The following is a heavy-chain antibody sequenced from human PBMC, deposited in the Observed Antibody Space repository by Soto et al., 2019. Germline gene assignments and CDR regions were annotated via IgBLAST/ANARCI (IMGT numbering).Heavy chain of an antibody. D-gene: IGHD3-10*01. V-gene: IGHV4-59*01. CDR1: GGSISSYY. J-gene: IGHJ5*02. Sequence: PSETLSLTCTVSGGSISSYYWSWIRQPPGKGLEWIGYIYYSGSTNYNPSLKSRVTISVDTSKNQFSLKLSSVTAADTAVYYCARDVLWFGELSGNWFDPWGQGTLVTVPS. CDR2: IYYSGST. CDR3: ARDVLWFGELSGNWFDP.